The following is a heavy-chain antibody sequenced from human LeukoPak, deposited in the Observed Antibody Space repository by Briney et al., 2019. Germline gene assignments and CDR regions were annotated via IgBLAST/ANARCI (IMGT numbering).Heavy chain of an antibody. D-gene: IGHD3-10*02. J-gene: IGHJ6*04. CDR1: GFTFSSYS. V-gene: IGHV3-21*01. Sequence: GGSLRLSCAASGFTFSSYSMNWVRQAPGKGLEWVSSISSSSSYIYYADSVKGRFTISRDNAKNSLYLQMNSLRAEDTAVYHCAELGITMIGGVWGKGTTVTISS. CDR2: ISSSSSYI. CDR3: AELGITMIGGV.